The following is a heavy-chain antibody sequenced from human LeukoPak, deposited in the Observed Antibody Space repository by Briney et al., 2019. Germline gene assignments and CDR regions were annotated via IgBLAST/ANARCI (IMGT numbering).Heavy chain of an antibody. CDR2: IIPILGIA. V-gene: IGHV1-69*04. J-gene: IGHJ4*02. Sequence: GASVNVSSKASVGTFITYAISWVHQAPGQGREWMGRIIPILGIANYAQKFHGRVTITADKSPSTAYMELSSLRSDDTAVYYCGRSAFASSWYYFDYWGQGTLVTVSS. D-gene: IGHD6-13*01. CDR1: VGTFITYA. CDR3: GRSAFASSWYYFDY.